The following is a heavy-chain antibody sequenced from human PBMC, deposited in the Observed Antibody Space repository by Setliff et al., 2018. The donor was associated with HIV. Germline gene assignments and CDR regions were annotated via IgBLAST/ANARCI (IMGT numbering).Heavy chain of an antibody. CDR1: GGSISEYY. J-gene: IGHJ4*02. CDR3: ARQVPIPGVAVTPIDF. D-gene: IGHD3-22*01. CDR2: IDYSGST. V-gene: IGHV4-59*08. Sequence: PSETLSLTCTVSGGSISEYYWSWIRQPPGKGLEWIGYIDYSGSTNYNASLKSRLTMSIDTSKSQFSLKLSSVTAADTAVYYCARQVPIPGVAVTPIDFWGQGILVTVSS.